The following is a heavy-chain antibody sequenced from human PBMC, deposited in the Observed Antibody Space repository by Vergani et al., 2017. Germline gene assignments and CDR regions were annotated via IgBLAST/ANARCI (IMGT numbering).Heavy chain of an antibody. V-gene: IGHV4-39*07. CDR3: ARGIGSGSYLYAFDI. CDR2: IYYSGST. Sequence: QLQLQESGPGLVKPSETLSLTCTVSGGSISSSSYYWGWIRQPPGKGLEWIGYIYYSGSTYYNPSLKSRVTMSVDTSKNQFSLKLSSVTAADTAVYYCARGIGSGSYLYAFDIWGQGTMVTVSS. D-gene: IGHD3-10*01. CDR1: GGSISSSSYY. J-gene: IGHJ3*02.